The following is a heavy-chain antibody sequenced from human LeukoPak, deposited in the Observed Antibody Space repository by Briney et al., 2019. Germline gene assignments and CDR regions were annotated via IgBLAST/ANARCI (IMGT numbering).Heavy chain of an antibody. D-gene: IGHD6-13*01. V-gene: IGHV3-30*03. CDR1: GFTFSHYG. J-gene: IGHJ5*02. CDR3: ARGDRGTAAGNNWFNP. CDR2: ISYDGNEK. Sequence: GGSLRLSCAASGFTFSHYGMTWVRQAPGKGLEWVAVISYDGNEKYQVDSVKGRFTISRDNSKNTLYLQMNSLRVEDTAVYYCARGDRGTAAGNNWFNPWGQGTLVTVSS.